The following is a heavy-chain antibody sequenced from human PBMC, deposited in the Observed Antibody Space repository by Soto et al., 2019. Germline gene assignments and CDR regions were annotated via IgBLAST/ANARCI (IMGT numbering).Heavy chain of an antibody. CDR2: IYYSGST. V-gene: IGHV4-59*08. J-gene: IGHJ4*02. CDR3: ARHVRWSGYAERHFDY. CDR1: GGSFRGYY. D-gene: IGHD5-12*01. Sequence: SGTLYLTCAVYGGSFRGYYWSWIRQPPGKGLEWIGYIYYSGSTNYNPSLKSRVTISVDTSKNQFSLKLSSVTAADTAVYYCARHVRWSGYAERHFDYWGQGTLVTVS.